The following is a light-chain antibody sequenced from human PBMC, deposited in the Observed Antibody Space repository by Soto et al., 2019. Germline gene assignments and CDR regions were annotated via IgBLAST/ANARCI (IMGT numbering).Light chain of an antibody. Sequence: EIVLTQSPGTLSLSPGERATLSCRASQSVSSSYLAWYQQTPGQAPRLLIYGASSRATGIPDRFSGSGSGTDFTLTISRLEPEDFAVYYCQQYGSSPPVYTFGQGTKLEIK. CDR3: QQYGSSPPVYT. CDR1: QSVSSSY. CDR2: GAS. V-gene: IGKV3-20*01. J-gene: IGKJ2*01.